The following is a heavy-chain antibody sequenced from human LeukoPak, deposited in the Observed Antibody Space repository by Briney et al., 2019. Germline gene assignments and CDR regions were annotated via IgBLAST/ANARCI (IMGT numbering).Heavy chain of an antibody. V-gene: IGHV5-51*01. J-gene: IGHJ4*02. Sequence: GESLKISCKASGYSFTSYWVGWVRQMPGKGLEWMGIIDPSDSETRYTPSFQGQVTISVDKSLTTADLQWNSLKASDTAMYYCARQTAMGRSGDYWGQGTLVTVSS. CDR2: IDPSDSET. D-gene: IGHD5-18*01. CDR1: GYSFTSYW. CDR3: ARQTAMGRSGDY.